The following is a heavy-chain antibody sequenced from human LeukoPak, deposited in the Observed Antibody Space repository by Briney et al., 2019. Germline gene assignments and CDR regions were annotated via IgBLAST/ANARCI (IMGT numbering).Heavy chain of an antibody. D-gene: IGHD1-26*01. CDR3: ATRHNSGSPQPYAFDI. CDR1: CGSISSSSYY. V-gene: IGHV4-39*07. J-gene: IGHJ3*02. CDR2: IYYSGST. Sequence: SETLSLTCTVSCGSISSSSYYWGWIRQPPGKGLEWIGSIYYSGSTYYNPSLKSRVTRSVDTSKNQFSLKLSSVTAADTAVYYCATRHNSGSPQPYAFDIWGQGTMVTVSS.